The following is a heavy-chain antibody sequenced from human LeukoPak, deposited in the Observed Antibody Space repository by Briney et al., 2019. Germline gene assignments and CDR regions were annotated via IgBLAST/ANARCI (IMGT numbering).Heavy chain of an antibody. Sequence: SETLSLTCTVSGGSISSYYWSWIRQPPGKGLEWIGYIYYSGSTNYNPPLKSRVTISVDTSKNQFSLKLSSVTAADTAVYYCAGGSYYYYYMDVWGKGTTVTVSS. CDR1: GGSISSYY. CDR2: IYYSGST. V-gene: IGHV4-59*08. J-gene: IGHJ6*03. CDR3: AGGSYYYYYMDV.